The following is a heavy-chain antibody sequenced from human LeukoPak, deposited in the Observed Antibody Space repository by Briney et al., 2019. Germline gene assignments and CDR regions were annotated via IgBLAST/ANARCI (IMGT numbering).Heavy chain of an antibody. CDR3: ARPGSEGGYYYGMDV. Sequence: GESLKISCKGSGYSFTTHWIAWVRQMPGKGLEWMGIIYPGDSYTKYSPAFQGQVTISADKSVTTAYLQWSSLKASDTAMYYCARPGSEGGYYYGMDVWGQGTTVTVSS. V-gene: IGHV5-51*01. CDR2: IYPGDSYT. CDR1: GYSFTTHW. D-gene: IGHD3-10*01. J-gene: IGHJ6*02.